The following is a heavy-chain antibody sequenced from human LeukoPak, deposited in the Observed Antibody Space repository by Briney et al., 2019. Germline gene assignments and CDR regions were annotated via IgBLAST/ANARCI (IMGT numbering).Heavy chain of an antibody. CDR2: ISSSSSTI. V-gene: IGHV3-48*01. CDR1: GFTFSTYW. J-gene: IGHJ5*01. D-gene: IGHD3-3*01. Sequence: GGSLRLSCVASGFTFSTYWMNWVRQAPGRGLEWVSYISSSSSTIYYADSVKGRFTISRDNAKNSLYLQMNSLRAEDTAVYYCASGGQSFLEWPNENWFDPWGQGTMVTVSS. CDR3: ASGGQSFLEWPNENWFDP.